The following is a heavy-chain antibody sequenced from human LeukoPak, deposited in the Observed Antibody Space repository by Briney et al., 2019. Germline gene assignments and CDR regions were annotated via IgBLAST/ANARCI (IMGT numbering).Heavy chain of an antibody. CDR2: ISSSSSYI. Sequence: GGSLRLSCAASGFTFSSYSMNWVRQAPGKGLEWVSSISSSSSYIYYADSVKGRFTISRDNAKNSLYLQMNSLRPEDTAVYYCARDQGPYSTGVDYWGQGTLVTVSS. J-gene: IGHJ4*02. V-gene: IGHV3-21*01. CDR3: ARDQGPYSTGVDY. D-gene: IGHD7-27*01. CDR1: GFTFSSYS.